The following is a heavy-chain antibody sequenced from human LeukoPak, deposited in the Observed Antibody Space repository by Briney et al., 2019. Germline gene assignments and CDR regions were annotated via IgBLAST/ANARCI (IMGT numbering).Heavy chain of an antibody. CDR3: ARWGESANYVVHAFDV. CDR2: IYYSGST. D-gene: IGHD4/OR15-4a*01. CDR1: GGSISRSSYY. V-gene: IGHV4-39*07. J-gene: IGHJ3*01. Sequence: SETLSLTCTVSGGSISRSSYYWGWIRQPPGKGLEWIGSIYYSGSTYYNPSLKSRVTISVDTSKNQFSLKLSSVSAADTAVYYCARWGESANYVVHAFDVWGPGTKVIVSS.